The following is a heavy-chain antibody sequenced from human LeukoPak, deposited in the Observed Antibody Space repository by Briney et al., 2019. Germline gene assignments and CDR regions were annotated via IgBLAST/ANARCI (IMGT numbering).Heavy chain of an antibody. Sequence: ASVKVSCKASGYTFTGYYMHWVRQAPGQGLEWMGWINPNSGGTNYAQKFQGRVTITRDTSASTAYMELSSLRSEDTAVYYCARDSGLWFGELALDYWGQGTLVTVSS. D-gene: IGHD3-10*01. J-gene: IGHJ4*02. V-gene: IGHV1-2*02. CDR3: ARDSGLWFGELALDY. CDR1: GYTFTGYY. CDR2: INPNSGGT.